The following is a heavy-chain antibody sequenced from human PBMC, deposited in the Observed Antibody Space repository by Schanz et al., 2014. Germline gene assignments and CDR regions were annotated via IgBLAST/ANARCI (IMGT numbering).Heavy chain of an antibody. J-gene: IGHJ4*02. Sequence: EVQLLESGGGLVQPGGSLRLSCAASGFTFSSHWMHWVRQDPGKGLVWVARINSVGSNTDYADSVTGRFTISRDNSKNTLFLQINSLRAEDPAVYYCARDHTAESYYSAGPPIDYWGQGTLLTVSS. D-gene: IGHD1-26*01. CDR1: GFTFSSHW. CDR3: ARDHTAESYYSAGPPIDY. V-gene: IGHV3-74*02. CDR2: INSVGSNT.